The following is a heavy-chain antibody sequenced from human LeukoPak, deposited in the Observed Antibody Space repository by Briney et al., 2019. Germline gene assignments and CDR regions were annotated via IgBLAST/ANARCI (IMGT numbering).Heavy chain of an antibody. J-gene: IGHJ4*02. CDR1: GFTVSSNY. Sequence: GGSLRLSCAASGFTVSSNYMSWVRQAPGKGLEWVSVIYGGGSTYYADSVKGRFTISRDNSKNTLYLQMNSLRAEDTAVYYCARGCSVGSCYDYWGQGTLVTVSS. CDR2: IYGGGST. CDR3: ARGCSVGSCYDY. V-gene: IGHV3-53*01. D-gene: IGHD2-15*01.